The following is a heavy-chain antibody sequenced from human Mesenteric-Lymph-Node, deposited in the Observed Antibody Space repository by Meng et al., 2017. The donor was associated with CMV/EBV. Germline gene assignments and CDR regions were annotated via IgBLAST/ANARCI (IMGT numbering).Heavy chain of an antibody. CDR2: IYGGGTT. CDR1: GFTIGDYD. V-gene: IGHV3-53*01. CDR3: AGESGVPNGMDV. D-gene: IGHD2-2*01. J-gene: IGHJ6*02. Sequence: GESLKISCTASGFTIGDYDMSWVRQAPGKGLEWVSVIYGGGTTYYADSVKGRFTISRDNSYNTLFLQMNSLRAEDTAVYYCAGESGVPNGMDVWGQGTTVTVSS.